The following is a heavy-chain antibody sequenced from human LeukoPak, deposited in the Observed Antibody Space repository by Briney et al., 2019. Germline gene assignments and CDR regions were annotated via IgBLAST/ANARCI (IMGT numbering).Heavy chain of an antibody. CDR1: EFTFGDHA. CDR3: ARGPIQQWLYNGMDV. J-gene: IGHJ6*02. V-gene: IGHV3-49*04. D-gene: IGHD5-18*01. Sequence: QPGRSLRLSCTASEFTFGDHAMSWVRQAPGKGLEWVGFIRSRAYGGTTEYAPAVKGRFLISRDDSKSIAYLHMNSLKTEDTAVYYCARGPIQQWLYNGMDVWAKGPRSVSP. CDR2: IRSRAYGGTT.